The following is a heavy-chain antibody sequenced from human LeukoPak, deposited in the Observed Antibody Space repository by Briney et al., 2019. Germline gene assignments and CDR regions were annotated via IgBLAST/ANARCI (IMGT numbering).Heavy chain of an antibody. Sequence: SETLSLTCTVSGGSISTHYWTWIRQPPGKGLEWIGYISYIGATNCNPSLKSRVSISVDTSKTYISLKLSSVTAADTAVYYCARDQTTATKGFDIWGQGTKVTVSS. CDR3: ARDQTTATKGFDI. D-gene: IGHD4-17*01. CDR2: ISYIGAT. J-gene: IGHJ3*02. CDR1: GGSISTHY. V-gene: IGHV4-59*11.